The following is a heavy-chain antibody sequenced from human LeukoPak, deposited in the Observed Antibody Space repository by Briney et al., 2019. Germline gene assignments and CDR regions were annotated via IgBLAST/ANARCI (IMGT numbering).Heavy chain of an antibody. J-gene: IGHJ3*02. CDR1: GYNFNELS. Sequence: GASVKVSCKVFGYNFNELSMHWVRQAPGKGLEWMGGFDSEDGETIYAQKLQGRVTMTEDTSTDTAYMELSSLRSEDTAVYYCATPIVGATYGAFDIWGQGTMVIVSS. V-gene: IGHV1-24*01. D-gene: IGHD1-26*01. CDR2: FDSEDGET. CDR3: ATPIVGATYGAFDI.